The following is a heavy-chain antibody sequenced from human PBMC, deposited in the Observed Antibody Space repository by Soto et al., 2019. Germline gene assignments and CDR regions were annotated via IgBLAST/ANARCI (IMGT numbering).Heavy chain of an antibody. CDR2: TSAHNGNT. CDR1: GYIVNIYG. CDR3: ARGLSSEVAWNWVDH. Sequence: ASVKVSGKFTGYIVNIYGITWVRQAPGQGLEWMGWTSAHNGNTNYAQKVQDRLTIITDTSTSTAYMELRSLTPDDTAVYYCARGLSSEVAWNWVDHWX. D-gene: IGHD6-19*01. V-gene: IGHV1-18*04. J-gene: IGHJ1*01.